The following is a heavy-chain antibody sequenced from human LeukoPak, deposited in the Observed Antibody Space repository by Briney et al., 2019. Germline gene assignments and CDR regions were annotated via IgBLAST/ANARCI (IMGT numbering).Heavy chain of an antibody. CDR2: IFYSGTT. J-gene: IGHJ4*02. D-gene: IGHD6-13*01. Sequence: SETLSLTCTVSGVSISSHTYFWSWIRQHPGKGLEWIGYIFYSGTTYYNPSLKSRVTISVDTSKNQFSLKLSSVTAAVTAVYNCARDRPREQLAFDYWGQGTLVTVSS. CDR1: GVSISSHTYF. CDR3: ARDRPREQLAFDY. V-gene: IGHV4-31*03.